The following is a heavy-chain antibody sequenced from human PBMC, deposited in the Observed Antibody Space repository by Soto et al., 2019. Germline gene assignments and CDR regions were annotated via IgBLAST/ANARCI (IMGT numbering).Heavy chain of an antibody. Sequence: QVQLVESGGGVVQPGRSLRLSCAASEFTFSNSGMHWVRQAPGKGLEWVAVILNDGSNRYHADSVKDRFTISRDNSKNTLYLQMNSLRAEDTAVYYCARDDEYSGNAMDVWGQGTTVTFS. CDR1: EFTFSNSG. CDR2: ILNDGSNR. CDR3: ARDDEYSGNAMDV. V-gene: IGHV3-33*01. J-gene: IGHJ6*02. D-gene: IGHD3-10*01.